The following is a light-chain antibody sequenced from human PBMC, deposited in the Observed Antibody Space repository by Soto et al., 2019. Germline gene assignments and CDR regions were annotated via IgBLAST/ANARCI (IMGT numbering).Light chain of an antibody. CDR2: DVS. Sequence: QSALTQPRSVSGSPGQSVTVSCTGTSSDVGGYEFVSWYQQHPGKAPKLMIYDVSKRPSGVPDRFSGSKSGNTASLTISGLQTEDEAVYFCCSYAGTYVYVFGTGTKVTAL. CDR1: SSDVGGYEF. V-gene: IGLV2-11*01. J-gene: IGLJ1*01. CDR3: CSYAGTYVYV.